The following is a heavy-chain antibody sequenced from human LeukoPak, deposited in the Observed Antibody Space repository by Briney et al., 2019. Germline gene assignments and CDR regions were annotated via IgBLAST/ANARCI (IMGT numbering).Heavy chain of an antibody. CDR2: INTNTGNP. J-gene: IGHJ6*02. D-gene: IGHD5-18*01. Sequence: ASVKVSCKASGYTFTSYAMNWVRQAPGQGLEWMGWINTNTGNPTYAQGFTGRFVFSLDTSVTTAYLQISNLKAEDTAVYYCARFPLGTAMAYYHYYAMDVWGQGTTVTVSS. CDR3: ARFPLGTAMAYYHYYAMDV. CDR1: GYTFTSYA. V-gene: IGHV7-4-1*02.